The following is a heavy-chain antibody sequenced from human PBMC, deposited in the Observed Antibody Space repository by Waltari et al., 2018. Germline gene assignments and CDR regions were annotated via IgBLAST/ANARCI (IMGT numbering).Heavy chain of an antibody. J-gene: IGHJ4*02. CDR1: DGSFRAYY. CDR2: INHSGGT. CDR3: ARGPRIAVAGASFDY. Sequence: QVQLQQWGAGLLKPSETLSLTCAVSDGSFRAYYWSWPRQPPGKGLEWIGEINHSGGTNYNPSLKSRVTISVDTSKKQFSLRLNSVTAADTAVYYCARGPRIAVAGASFDYWGQGTQVTVSS. D-gene: IGHD6-19*01. V-gene: IGHV4-34*01.